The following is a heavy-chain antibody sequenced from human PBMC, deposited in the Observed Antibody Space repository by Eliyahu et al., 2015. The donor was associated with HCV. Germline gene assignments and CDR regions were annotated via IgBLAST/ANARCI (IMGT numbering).Heavy chain of an antibody. CDR3: AKDDGSLDNWNHNQVIDL. V-gene: IGHV3-30*18. D-gene: IGHD1-14*01. J-gene: IGHJ5*02. Sequence: QMQLVESGGGVVQPGRSLRLSCAASGXTXGPFGSTWVRQAPGKGLGWVAVISDDGSKKLYSDSVKGRLTISRDNSKNTLFMEMHSLSTEDTAVYYCAKDDGSLDNWNHNQVIDLWGQGTLVSVSS. CDR1: GXTXGPFG. CDR2: ISDDGSKK.